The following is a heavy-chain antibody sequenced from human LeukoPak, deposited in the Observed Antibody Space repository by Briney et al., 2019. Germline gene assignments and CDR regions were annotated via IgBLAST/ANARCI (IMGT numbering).Heavy chain of an antibody. CDR2: ISFDGSNK. Sequence: GRSLRLSCAASGFTFSSYAMHWVRQAPGKGLEWVAVISFDGSNKYYADSVKGRFTISRDNSKNTLYLQMNSLRAEDTAVYYCARPSKTYYDFWSGYFDYWGRGTLVTVSS. V-gene: IGHV3-30*01. CDR1: GFTFSSYA. CDR3: ARPSKTYYDFWSGYFDY. D-gene: IGHD3-3*01. J-gene: IGHJ2*01.